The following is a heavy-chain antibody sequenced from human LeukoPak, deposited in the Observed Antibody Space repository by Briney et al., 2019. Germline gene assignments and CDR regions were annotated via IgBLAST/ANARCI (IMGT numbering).Heavy chain of an antibody. CDR2: IQYDVTLK. Sequence: GGSLRLSCAASGFTFSNYGIHWVRQAPGKGLEWVALIQYDVTLKYYADSVKGRFTLSRDNSKNTVNLQMNSLTAEDTAVYYCAKEGHGNAFDIWGQGTMVTVSS. CDR3: AKEGHGNAFDI. D-gene: IGHD1-1*01. V-gene: IGHV3-30*02. CDR1: GFTFSNYG. J-gene: IGHJ3*02.